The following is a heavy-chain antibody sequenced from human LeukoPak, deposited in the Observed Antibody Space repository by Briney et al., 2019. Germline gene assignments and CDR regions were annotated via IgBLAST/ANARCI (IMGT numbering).Heavy chain of an antibody. CDR2: AGWAGGTT. CDR3: AKELDTMFFDY. D-gene: IGHD3-10*02. Sequence: GGSLRLSCATSGFNFDRYTIHWVRQAPGKGLEWVSLAGWAGGTTFYSDSVRGRFTIPRDSGRKSVYLQMNSLTTDDTAFYFCAKELDTMFFDYWGQGALVTVSS. J-gene: IGHJ4*02. CDR1: GFNFDRYT. V-gene: IGHV3-43*01.